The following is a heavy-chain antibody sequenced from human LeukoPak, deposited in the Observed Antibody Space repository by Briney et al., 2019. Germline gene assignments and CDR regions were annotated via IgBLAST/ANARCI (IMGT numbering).Heavy chain of an antibody. J-gene: IGHJ4*02. CDR3: ARRGYSGYCDY. D-gene: IGHD5-12*01. V-gene: IGHV1-46*01. Sequence: EASVKVSCKASGYTFTGYYMHWVRQAPGQGLEWMGVINPSGGGTTYAQKFQGRVTMTRDTSTSTVYMELSSLRSEDTAVYYCARRGYSGYCDYWGQGTLVTVSS. CDR1: GYTFTGYY. CDR2: INPSGGGT.